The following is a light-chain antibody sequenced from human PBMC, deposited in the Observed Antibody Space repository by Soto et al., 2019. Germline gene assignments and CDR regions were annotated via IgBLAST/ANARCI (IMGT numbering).Light chain of an antibody. Sequence: EIVLTQSPGTLSLSPGERVTLSCRASESVSSGYVGWYQQKPGQAPRLVIFGAIDRTTRIPDRFRGSGSGTDCTLTISSLAPEDFAVYYCQQYGSSPPSFGQGTKLQIK. J-gene: IGKJ2*01. CDR3: QQYGSSPPS. V-gene: IGKV3-20*01. CDR1: ESVSSGY. CDR2: GAI.